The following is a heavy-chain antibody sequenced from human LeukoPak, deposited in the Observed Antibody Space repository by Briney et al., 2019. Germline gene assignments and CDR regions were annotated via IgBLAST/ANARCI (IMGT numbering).Heavy chain of an antibody. D-gene: IGHD2-2*01. V-gene: IGHV4-34*01. CDR3: ARGACSSTSCPKSKGLTDNWNYWFDP. CDR2: INHSGST. J-gene: IGHJ5*02. CDR1: GGSFSGYY. Sequence: PSETLSLTCAVYGGSFSGYYWSWIRQPPGKGLEWIGEINHSGSTNYNPSLKSRVTISVDTSKNQFSLKLSSVTAADTAVYYCARGACSSTSCPKSKGLTDNWNYWFDPWGQGTLVTVSS.